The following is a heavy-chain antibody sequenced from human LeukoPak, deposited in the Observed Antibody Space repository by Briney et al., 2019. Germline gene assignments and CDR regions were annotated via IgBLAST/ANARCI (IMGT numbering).Heavy chain of an antibody. Sequence: PSETLSLTCAVSGGSISSGGYSWSWIRQPPGKGLEWIGYIYHSGSTYYNPSLKSRVTISVDRSKNQFSLKLSSVTAADTAVYYCARVRGGYCSGGSCYPYYFDYWGQGTLVTVSS. J-gene: IGHJ4*02. CDR3: ARVRGGYCSGGSCYPYYFDY. D-gene: IGHD2-15*01. V-gene: IGHV4-30-2*01. CDR1: GGSISSGGYS. CDR2: IYHSGST.